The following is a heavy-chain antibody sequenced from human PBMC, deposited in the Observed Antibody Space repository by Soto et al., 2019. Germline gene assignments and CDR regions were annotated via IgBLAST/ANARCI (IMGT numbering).Heavy chain of an antibody. CDR1: GFTFNDHA. J-gene: IGHJ4*02. CDR3: AKDILPNYYVSGSYCPDY. V-gene: IGHV3-9*01. D-gene: IGHD3-10*01. CDR2: ISWDGGSR. Sequence: GGSLRLSCAASGFTFNDHAMHWVRQAPGKGLEWVSGISWDGGSRGYGDSVKGRFTISRDNAKNSLYLQMNSLRPEDTALYFCAKDILPNYYVSGSYCPDYWGQGTLVTVSS.